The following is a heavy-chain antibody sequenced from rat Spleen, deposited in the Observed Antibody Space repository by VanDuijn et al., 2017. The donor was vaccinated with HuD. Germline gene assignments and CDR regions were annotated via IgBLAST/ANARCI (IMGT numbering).Heavy chain of an antibody. J-gene: IGHJ4*01. CDR3: TRALAGDA. CDR2: ISYDGNTT. V-gene: IGHV5-7*01. Sequence: EVQLVESNGGLVQPGRSLKLSCAASGFTFSDNYMAWVRQAPTKGLEWVATISYDGNTTYYRDSVKGRFTISRENAKSTLYLQMDSLRSEDTATYYCTRALAGDAWGQGASVTVSS. CDR1: GFTFSDNY.